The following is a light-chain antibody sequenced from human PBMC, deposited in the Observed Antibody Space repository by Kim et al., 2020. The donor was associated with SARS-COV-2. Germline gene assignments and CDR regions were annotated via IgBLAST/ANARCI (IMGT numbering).Light chain of an antibody. J-gene: IGKJ4*01. CDR2: AAS. V-gene: IGKV1-6*01. CDR3: LQDYDYPLT. CDR1: QSISSH. Sequence: IQVTQSPSSLSASVGDRVTISCRASQSISSHLNWYQQKPGKAPKLLIYAASSLQSGVPSRFSGSGSGTDFTLTISSLQPEDVATYYCLQDYDYPLTFGGGTKVDIK.